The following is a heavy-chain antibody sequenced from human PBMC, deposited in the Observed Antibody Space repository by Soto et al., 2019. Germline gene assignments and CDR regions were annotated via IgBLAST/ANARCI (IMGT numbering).Heavy chain of an antibody. CDR2: IYWDDDK. V-gene: IGHV2-5*02. CDR1: GFSLSTSGVG. D-gene: IGHD3-3*01. Sequence: SGPTLVKPTQTLTLTCTFSGFSLSTSGVGVGWIRQPPGKALEWLALIYWDDDKRYSPSLKSRLTITKDTSKNQVVLTMTNMDPVDTATYYCAHAFTIFGVVIMDAFDIWGQGTMVTVSS. CDR3: AHAFTIFGVVIMDAFDI. J-gene: IGHJ3*02.